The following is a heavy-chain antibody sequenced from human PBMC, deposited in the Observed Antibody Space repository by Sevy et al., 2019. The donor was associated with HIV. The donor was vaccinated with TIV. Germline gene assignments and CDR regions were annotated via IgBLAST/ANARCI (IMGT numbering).Heavy chain of an antibody. J-gene: IGHJ4*02. Sequence: GGSLRLSCAASGFTFSKYSMSWVRQPPGKGLEWVSTLSFGCGEINYADSVKGRFTIARDNSKSSVYLQMNNLGREDRAVYYCAREGCTKPHDYWGQGTLVTVSS. V-gene: IGHV3-23*01. CDR2: LSFGCGEI. CDR3: AREGCTKPHDY. D-gene: IGHD2-8*01. CDR1: GFTFSKYS.